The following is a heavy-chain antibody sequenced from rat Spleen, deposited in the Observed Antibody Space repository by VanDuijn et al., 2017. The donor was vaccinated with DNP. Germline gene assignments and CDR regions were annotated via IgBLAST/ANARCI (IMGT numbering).Heavy chain of an antibody. V-gene: IGHV5-31*01. D-gene: IGHD1-2*01. CDR3: ARHGPRYYSSYTDWYFDF. Sequence: EVQLVESGGGLVQPGRSLTLSCVASGFTFNNYWMTWIRQAQGKGLEWVASVTNSGGSTYYPDSVKGRFTISRDNAKSTLYLQMDSLRSEDTATYYCARHGPRYYSSYTDWYFDFWGPGTMVTVSS. CDR2: VTNSGGST. J-gene: IGHJ1*01. CDR1: GFTFNNYW.